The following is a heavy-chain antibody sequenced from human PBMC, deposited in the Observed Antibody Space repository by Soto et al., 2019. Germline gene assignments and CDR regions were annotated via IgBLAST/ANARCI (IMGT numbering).Heavy chain of an antibody. CDR1: GGSISSYY. V-gene: IGHV4-59*01. J-gene: IGHJ5*02. D-gene: IGHD3-3*01. CDR2: IYYSGST. Sequence: SETLSLTCTVSGGSISSYYWSCIRQPPGKGLEWIGYIYYSGSTNYNPSLKSRDTISVDTSKNQFSLKLSSVTAADTAVSYCARGGASTIFGVVIESWFDPWGQGTLVTVSS. CDR3: ARGGASTIFGVVIESWFDP.